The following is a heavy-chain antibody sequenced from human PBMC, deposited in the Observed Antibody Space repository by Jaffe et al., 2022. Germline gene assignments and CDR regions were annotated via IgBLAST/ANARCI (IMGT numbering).Heavy chain of an antibody. CDR2: IRYDGSNK. CDR1: GFTFSSYG. D-gene: IGHD3-10*01. V-gene: IGHV3-30*02. CDR3: AKDTLWFGEMYYMDV. Sequence: QVQLVESGGGVVQPGGSLRLSCAASGFTFSSYGMHWVRQAPGKGLEWVAFIRYDGSNKYYADSVKGRFTISRDNSKNTLYLQMNSLRAEDTAVYYCAKDTLWFGEMYYMDVWGKGTTVTVSS. J-gene: IGHJ6*03.